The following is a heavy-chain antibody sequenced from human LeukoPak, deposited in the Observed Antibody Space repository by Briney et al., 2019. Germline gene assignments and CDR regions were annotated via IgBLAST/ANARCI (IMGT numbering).Heavy chain of an antibody. CDR3: ARDRLRAPFDY. D-gene: IGHD2-21*01. V-gene: IGHV3-23*01. J-gene: IGHJ4*02. CDR1: GFTFSSYA. CDR2: ISGSGGST. Sequence: PGGSLRLPCAASGFTFSSYAMSWVRQAPGKGLEWVSAISGSGGSTYYADSVKGRFTISRDNAKNSLYLQMNSLRAEDTAVYYCARDRLRAPFDYWGQGTLVTVSS.